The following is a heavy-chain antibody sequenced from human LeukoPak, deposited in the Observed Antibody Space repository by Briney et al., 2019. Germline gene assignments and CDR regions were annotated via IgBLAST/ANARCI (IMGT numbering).Heavy chain of an antibody. J-gene: IGHJ4*02. Sequence: ASVKVSCKASGGTFSSYAISWVRQAPGQGLEWMGIINPSGGSTSYAQKFRGRVTMTRDTSTSTVYMELSSLRSEDTAVYYCARGIQLWSEYDYWGQGTLVTVSS. D-gene: IGHD5-18*01. CDR2: INPSGGST. CDR1: GGTFSSYA. CDR3: ARGIQLWSEYDY. V-gene: IGHV1-46*01.